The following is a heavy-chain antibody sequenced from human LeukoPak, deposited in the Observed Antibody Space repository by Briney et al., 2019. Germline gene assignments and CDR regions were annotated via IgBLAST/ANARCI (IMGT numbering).Heavy chain of an antibody. CDR1: GGSVSTHY. V-gene: IGHV4-4*07. CDR3: ARDGDGGGYPDY. Sequence: PSETLSLTCSVSGGSVSTHYWSWIRQPAGKGLEWIGRIHTSGTTNYNPSLKSRVTLSLDTSNNQLSLTVTSVTAADTAVYFCARDGDGGGYPDYWGQGTLVTVPS. CDR2: IHTSGTT. D-gene: IGHD3-22*01. J-gene: IGHJ4*02.